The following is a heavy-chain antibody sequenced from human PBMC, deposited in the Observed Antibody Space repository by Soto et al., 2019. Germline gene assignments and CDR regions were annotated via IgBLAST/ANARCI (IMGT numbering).Heavy chain of an antibody. D-gene: IGHD5-12*01. CDR3: AKGDNLGPKTGYAFDP. Sequence: SQTLSLTCAISGDSVSSNTASWNWIRQSPSRGLEWLGRTYFRSKWYNDYAVSVKSRIIIDPDTSNNQFSLQLNSVTPEDTAVYFCAKGDNLGPKTGYAFDPWGQGIMVTVSS. V-gene: IGHV6-1*01. CDR1: GDSVSSNTAS. CDR2: TYFRSKWYN. J-gene: IGHJ5*02.